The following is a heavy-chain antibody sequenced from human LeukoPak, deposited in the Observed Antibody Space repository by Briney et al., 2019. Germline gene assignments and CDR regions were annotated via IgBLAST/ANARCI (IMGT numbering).Heavy chain of an antibody. CDR1: GDTFNIYA. CDR2: IIPIFSTA. J-gene: IGHJ1*01. V-gene: IGHV1-69*01. D-gene: IGHD3-9*01. CDR3: ARGNVLTGYHKYFQH. Sequence: AVKLFCNGSGDTFNIYASSWGRQPPVQGLEWMRGIIPIFSTANYAQKVQGRGTITADESTSTAYMELSSLRAEDTAVYYCARGNVLTGYHKYFQHWGQGTLVSVSS.